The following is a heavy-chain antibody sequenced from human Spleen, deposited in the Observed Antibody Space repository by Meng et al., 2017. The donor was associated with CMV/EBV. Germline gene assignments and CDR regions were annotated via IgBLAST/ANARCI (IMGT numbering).Heavy chain of an antibody. CDR1: GGSFSGYY. CDR3: ARWWMVAATANNRFDP. J-gene: IGHJ5*02. V-gene: IGHV4-34*01. Sequence: YGGSFSGYYWSWIRQPPGKGLEWIGEINHSGSTNYNPSLKSRVTISVDTSKNQFSLKLSSVTAADTAVYYCARWWMVAATANNRFDPWGQGTLVTVSS. D-gene: IGHD2-15*01. CDR2: INHSGST.